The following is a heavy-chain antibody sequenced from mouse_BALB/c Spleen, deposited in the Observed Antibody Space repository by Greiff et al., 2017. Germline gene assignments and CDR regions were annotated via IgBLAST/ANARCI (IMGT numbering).Heavy chain of an antibody. D-gene: IGHD2-4*01. V-gene: IGHV1-84*02. CDR1: GYTFTDYY. CDR3: AIIYYDYDDGFAY. CDR2: IYPGSGNT. Sequence: LVESGPELVKPGASVKISCKASGYTFTDYYINWVKQKPGQGLEWIGWIYPGSGNTKYNEKFKGKATLTVDTSSSTAYMQLSSLTSEDTAVYFCAIIYYDYDDGFAYWGQGTLVTVSA. J-gene: IGHJ3*01.